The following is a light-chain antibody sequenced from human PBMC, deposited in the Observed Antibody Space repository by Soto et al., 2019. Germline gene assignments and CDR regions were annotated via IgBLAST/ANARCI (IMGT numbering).Light chain of an antibody. CDR3: QQRSNWPVT. Sequence: EIVLTQSPATLSLSPGERATLSCRASQSVSSYLAWYQQKPGQAPRLLIYDASNRDTGILARFSGSGSGTEFTLTITSLVPEDFAVYYWQQRSNWPVTFGQGPKVEIK. CDR2: DAS. J-gene: IGKJ1*01. V-gene: IGKV3-11*01. CDR1: QSVSSY.